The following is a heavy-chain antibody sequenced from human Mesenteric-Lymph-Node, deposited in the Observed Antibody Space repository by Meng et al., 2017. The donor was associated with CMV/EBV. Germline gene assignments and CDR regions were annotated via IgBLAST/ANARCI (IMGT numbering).Heavy chain of an antibody. V-gene: IGHV3-30*02. CDR2: IRYDGSNK. Sequence: GESLKISCAASGFTFSSYGMHWVRQAPGKGLEWVAFIRYDGSNKYYADSVKGRFTISRDNSKNTLYLQMNSLRAEDTAVYYCAREVATITGPDAFDIWGQGTMVTVSS. CDR3: AREVATITGPDAFDI. D-gene: IGHD5-12*01. CDR1: GFTFSSYG. J-gene: IGHJ3*02.